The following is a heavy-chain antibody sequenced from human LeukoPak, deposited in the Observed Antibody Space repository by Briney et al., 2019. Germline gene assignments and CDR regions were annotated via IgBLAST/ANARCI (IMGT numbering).Heavy chain of an antibody. V-gene: IGHV3-15*01. CDR2: IKSISYGGTI. Sequence: GGSLRLSCATSGFNFNDAWMNWVGQAPGKGLEWLGRIKSISYGGTIDYAAPVKGRFTISRDDSKNTLYLQMDSLETEDTAIYYCTRTWPGNTCFNFWGQGTLVTVSS. CDR1: GFNFNDAW. CDR3: TRTWPGNTCFNF. J-gene: IGHJ4*02. D-gene: IGHD1-7*01.